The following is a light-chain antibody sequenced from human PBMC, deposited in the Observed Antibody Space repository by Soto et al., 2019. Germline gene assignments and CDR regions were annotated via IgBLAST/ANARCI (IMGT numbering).Light chain of an antibody. CDR2: DTS. CDR1: QSVSGSY. Sequence: EIVLTQSPGPLSLSPGERATLSCRASQSVSGSYLAWYRQRPGQAPRLLIYDTSNRATGIPDRFSGSGSGTDFTLTISRLEPEDFAVYYCQHYGSSPPITFGQGTRLEIK. CDR3: QHYGSSPPIT. V-gene: IGKV3-20*01. J-gene: IGKJ5*01.